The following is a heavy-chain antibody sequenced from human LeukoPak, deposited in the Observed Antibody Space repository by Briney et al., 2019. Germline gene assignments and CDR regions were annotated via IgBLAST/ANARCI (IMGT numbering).Heavy chain of an antibody. D-gene: IGHD3-9*01. CDR3: ARSIGLTGGGVDV. Sequence: GGSLRLSCAASGFTFSDYNMNWVRQAPGKGLEWVSYITNSGSTIHCADSVKGRFTISRDNAKNSLYLQMNSLRAEDTAVYYCARSIGLTGGGVDVWGQGTTVTVSS. V-gene: IGHV3-11*01. J-gene: IGHJ6*02. CDR2: ITNSGSTI. CDR1: GFTFSDYN.